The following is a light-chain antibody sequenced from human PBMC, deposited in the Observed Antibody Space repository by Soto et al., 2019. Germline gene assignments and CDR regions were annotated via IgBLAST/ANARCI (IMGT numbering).Light chain of an antibody. CDR1: QSVSSN. CDR3: QQYNNWPRWT. Sequence: EIVMTQSPATLSVSPGERATLSCRASQSVSSNLAWYQQKPGQAPRLLIYGASTRATGIPARFSGSGSGTEFPLTISSLQSEDFAVYYCQQYNNWPRWTFGQGTKVEIK. V-gene: IGKV3-15*01. CDR2: GAS. J-gene: IGKJ1*01.